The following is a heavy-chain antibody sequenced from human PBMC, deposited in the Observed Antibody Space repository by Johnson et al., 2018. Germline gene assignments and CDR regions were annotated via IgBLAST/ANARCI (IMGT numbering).Heavy chain of an antibody. V-gene: IGHV1-69*12. Sequence: QVQLVQSGAEVKKPGSSVKVSCKASGGTFSSYAITWVRQAPGQGLEWMGGIIPLFGPTNYAQKFQGRVTITADESTSTAYMEVSSLRSEDTAVYYCARGRAVASPLDPWGQGTQVTVSS. CDR1: GGTFSSYA. J-gene: IGHJ5*02. D-gene: IGHD6-13*01. CDR2: IIPLFGPT. CDR3: ARGRAVASPLDP.